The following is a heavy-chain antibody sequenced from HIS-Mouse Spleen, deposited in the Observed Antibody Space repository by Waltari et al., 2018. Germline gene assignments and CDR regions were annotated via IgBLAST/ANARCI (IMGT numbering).Heavy chain of an antibody. CDR3: ARIAEGYSSGWYAFDY. J-gene: IGHJ4*02. V-gene: IGHV2-70*15. CDR2: IDWDDDK. Sequence: QVTLRESGPALVIPTQTLTLTCTFSGFSLSTSGTCVSCTRPPPGKALEWLARIDWDDDKYYSTSLKTRLTISKDTSKNQVVLTMTNMDPVDTATYYCARIAEGYSSGWYAFDYWGQGTLVTVSS. CDR1: GFSLSTSGTC. D-gene: IGHD6-19*01.